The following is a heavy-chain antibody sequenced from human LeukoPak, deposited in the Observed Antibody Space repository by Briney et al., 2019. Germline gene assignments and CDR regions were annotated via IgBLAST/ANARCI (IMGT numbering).Heavy chain of an antibody. D-gene: IGHD6-19*01. V-gene: IGHV3-66*01. CDR2: FYGGGST. Sequence: GGSLRLSCAASGFTVSSTYMSWVRQAPGQGREWVSVFYGGGSTKYADSVKGRFPISRDTSQNTLYLQMNSLRVEDTAVYYCARGGSGWSLDYWGQGTLVSVSS. CDR3: ARGGSGWSLDY. J-gene: IGHJ4*02. CDR1: GFTVSSTY.